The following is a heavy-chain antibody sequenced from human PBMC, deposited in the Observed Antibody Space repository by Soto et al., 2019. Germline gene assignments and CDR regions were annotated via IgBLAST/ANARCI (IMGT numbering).Heavy chain of an antibody. CDR3: AKVKGLIAAAGPFDY. V-gene: IGHV3-9*01. CDR2: ISWNSGSI. CDR1: GFTVDDYA. J-gene: IGHJ4*02. D-gene: IGHD6-13*01. Sequence: GGPLRLSCAASGFTVDDYAMHWVRQAPGKGLEWVSGISWNSGSIGYADSVKGRFTISRDNAKNSLYLQMNSLRAEDTALYYCAKVKGLIAAAGPFDYWGQGTLVTVSS.